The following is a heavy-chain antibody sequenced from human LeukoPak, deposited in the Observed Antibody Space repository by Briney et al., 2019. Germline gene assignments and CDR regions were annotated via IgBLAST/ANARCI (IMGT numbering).Heavy chain of an antibody. Sequence: SETLSLTCTVSGGSISSYYWSWIRQPAGKGLEWIGRIYTSGSTNCNPSLKSRVTMSVDTSKSQFSLKLSSVTAADTAVYYCAGYDILTGYYGPYGMDVWGQGTTVTVSS. V-gene: IGHV4-4*07. J-gene: IGHJ6*02. CDR3: AGYDILTGYYGPYGMDV. CDR2: IYTSGST. D-gene: IGHD3-9*01. CDR1: GGSISSYY.